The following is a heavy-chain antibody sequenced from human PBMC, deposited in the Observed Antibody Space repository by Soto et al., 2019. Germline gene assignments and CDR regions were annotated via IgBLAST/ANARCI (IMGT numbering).Heavy chain of an antibody. CDR2: IYTSGST. CDR3: AGIHGDYTNPFDY. CDR1: GYSISSGYY. D-gene: IGHD4-17*01. V-gene: IGHV4-4*07. Sequence: PSETLSLTCAVSGYSISSGYYWSWIRQPAGKGLEWIGRIYTSGSTNYNPSLKSRVTMSVDTSKNQFSLKLSSVTAADTAVYYCAGIHGDYTNPFDYWGQGTLVTVSS. J-gene: IGHJ4*02.